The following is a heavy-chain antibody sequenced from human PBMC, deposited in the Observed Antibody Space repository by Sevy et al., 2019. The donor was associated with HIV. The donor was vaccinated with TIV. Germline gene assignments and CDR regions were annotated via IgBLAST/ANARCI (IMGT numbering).Heavy chain of an antibody. CDR1: GFTFSTYW. Sequence: GGSLRLSCAASGFTFSTYWMSWVRQAPGKGLEWVANINQDGSGKYYVDSVNGRFTISRDNAKNSLYLQMNSLRAEDTAVYYCARPYSSASHGTFDIWGQGTMVTVSS. CDR2: INQDGSGK. V-gene: IGHV3-7*01. D-gene: IGHD6-19*01. J-gene: IGHJ3*02. CDR3: ARPYSSASHGTFDI.